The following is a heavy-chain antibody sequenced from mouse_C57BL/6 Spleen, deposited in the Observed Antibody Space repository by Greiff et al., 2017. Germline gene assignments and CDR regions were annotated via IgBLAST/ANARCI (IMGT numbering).Heavy chain of an antibody. CDR3: ARGTGTGYYAMDY. V-gene: IGHV1-64*01. CDR2: IHPNSGST. J-gene: IGHJ4*01. Sequence: QVQLQQSGAELVKPGASVKLSCKASGYTFTSYWMHWVKQRPGQGLEWIGMIHPNSGSTNYNEKFKSKATLTVDKSSSTAYMQLSSLTSEDSAVYDCARGTGTGYYAMDYWGQGTSVTVSS. D-gene: IGHD4-1*01. CDR1: GYTFTSYW.